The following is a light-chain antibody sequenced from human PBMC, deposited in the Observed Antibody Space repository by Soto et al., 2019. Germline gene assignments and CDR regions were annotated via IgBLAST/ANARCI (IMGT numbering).Light chain of an antibody. J-gene: IGKJ4*01. CDR2: DAS. Sequence: DTQMTQSPSSLSASVGDTVTITCQASRDIADSLNWYQQRAGQAPKLLIYDASNLQSGVPARFSGSGTGTSSILTISSLQPEDFATYYCQQYDDPFTFGGGTKVEIK. CDR3: QQYDDPFT. CDR1: RDIADS. V-gene: IGKV1-33*01.